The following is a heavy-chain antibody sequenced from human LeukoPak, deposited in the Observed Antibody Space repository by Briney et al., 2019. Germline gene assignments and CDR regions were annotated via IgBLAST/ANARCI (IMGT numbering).Heavy chain of an antibody. J-gene: IGHJ4*02. Sequence: GGSLRLSCAASGFTFSDYYMSWIRQAPGKGLEWVSYISSSGSTIYYADSVKGRFTISRDDAKNSLYLQMNSLRAEDTAVYYCARGAAAFLYYFDYWGQGTLVTVSS. CDR1: GFTFSDYY. CDR3: ARGAAAFLYYFDY. CDR2: ISSSGSTI. V-gene: IGHV3-11*01. D-gene: IGHD6-13*01.